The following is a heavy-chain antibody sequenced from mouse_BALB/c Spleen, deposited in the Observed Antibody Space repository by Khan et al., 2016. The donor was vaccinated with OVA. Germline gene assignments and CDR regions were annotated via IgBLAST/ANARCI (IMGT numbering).Heavy chain of an antibody. CDR2: ISSGGST. D-gene: IGHD1-1*01. Sequence: EVELVESGGGLVKPGGSLKLSCAASGFTFSSYAMSWVRQTPEKRLEWVASISSGGSTYYPDSVKGRFTISRDNARNILYLQMSSLRSEDTAMYYCVRDYYYGTGYFDVWGAGTTVTVSS. CDR1: GFTFSSYA. V-gene: IGHV5-6-5*01. CDR3: VRDYYYGTGYFDV. J-gene: IGHJ1*01.